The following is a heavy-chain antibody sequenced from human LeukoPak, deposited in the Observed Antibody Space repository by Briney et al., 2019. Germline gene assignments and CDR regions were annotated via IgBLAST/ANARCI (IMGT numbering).Heavy chain of an antibody. D-gene: IGHD2/OR15-2a*01. J-gene: IGHJ5*02. V-gene: IGHV3-74*01. CDR3: TRDLRNKGLDP. CDR1: GFTFSRHW. CDR2: INSDASDT. Sequence: GGSLRLSCAASGFTFSRHWMHWVRQAPGKGLVWISRINSDASDTNYADFVKGRFTISRDNAKKTLYLQMNGLRDEDTAIYYCTRDLRNKGLDPWGQGTLVTVSS.